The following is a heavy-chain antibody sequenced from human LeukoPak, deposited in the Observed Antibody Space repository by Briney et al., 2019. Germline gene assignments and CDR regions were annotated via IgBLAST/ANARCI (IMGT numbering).Heavy chain of an antibody. CDR3: AKDYSGSYPRHGTVDY. V-gene: IGHV3-23*01. CDR2: ISGSGGST. D-gene: IGHD1-26*01. CDR1: GFTFSSYA. J-gene: IGHJ4*02. Sequence: GGSLRLSCAASGFTFSSYAMSWVRQAPGKGLEWVSAISGSGGSTYYADPVKGRFTISRDNSKNTLYLQMNSLRAEDTAVYYCAKDYSGSYPRHGTVDYWGQGTLVTVSS.